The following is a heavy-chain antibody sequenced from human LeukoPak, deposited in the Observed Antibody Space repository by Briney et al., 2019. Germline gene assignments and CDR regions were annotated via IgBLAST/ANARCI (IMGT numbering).Heavy chain of an antibody. CDR3: AKDIERTMIAVVISGGNYYFDY. CDR2: ISGSGGST. D-gene: IGHD3-22*01. Sequence: GGSLRLSCAASGFTFSSYAMSWVRQAPGKGLEWVSAISGSGGSTYYADSVKGRFTISRDNSKNTLYLQMNSLRAEDTAVYYCAKDIERTMIAVVISGGNYYFDYWGQGTLVTVSS. V-gene: IGHV3-23*01. J-gene: IGHJ4*02. CDR1: GFTFSSYA.